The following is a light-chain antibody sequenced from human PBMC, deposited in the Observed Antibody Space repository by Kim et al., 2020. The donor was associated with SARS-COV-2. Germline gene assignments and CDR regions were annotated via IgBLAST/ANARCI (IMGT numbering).Light chain of an antibody. J-gene: IGLJ2*01. Sequence: VALGQTVRITCQGDSLRSYYETWYQQKPGQAPIPVIYGKNNRPSGIPDRFSGSSSGNTASLTITGTQAGDEADYYCNSRDSNDYVVFGGGTKLTVL. CDR1: SLRSYY. CDR3: NSRDSNDYVV. V-gene: IGLV3-19*01. CDR2: GKN.